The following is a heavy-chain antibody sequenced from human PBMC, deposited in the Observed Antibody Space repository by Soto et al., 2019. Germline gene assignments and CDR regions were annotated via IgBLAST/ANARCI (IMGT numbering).Heavy chain of an antibody. D-gene: IGHD5-18*01. CDR1: GYPFTSYY. CDR2: INPSGGST. J-gene: IGHJ4*02. Sequence: ASVKVSCKASGYPFTSYYMHWVRQPPAQGLEWMGIINPSGGSTRKAQKFQGRVNMTRDTSTTTDYMELRSRRSEDTAVYYCARACGDARVYTYVGYWGQGTLVTVSS. V-gene: IGHV1-46*01. CDR3: ARACGDARVYTYVGY.